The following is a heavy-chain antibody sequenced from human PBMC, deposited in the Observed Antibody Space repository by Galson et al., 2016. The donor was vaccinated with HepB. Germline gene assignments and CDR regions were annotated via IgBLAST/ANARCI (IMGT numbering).Heavy chain of an antibody. Sequence: SLRLSCAASGFTFDVYAMHWVRQAPGKGLEWVSGISWNSGRIGYADSVKGRFTISRDNAKNSLFLQMNSPRPEDTALYYCAKDTSYSSSWFYFDYWGQGALVTVSS. V-gene: IGHV3-9*01. CDR3: AKDTSYSSSWFYFDY. CDR2: ISWNSGRI. J-gene: IGHJ4*02. CDR1: GFTFDVYA. D-gene: IGHD6-13*01.